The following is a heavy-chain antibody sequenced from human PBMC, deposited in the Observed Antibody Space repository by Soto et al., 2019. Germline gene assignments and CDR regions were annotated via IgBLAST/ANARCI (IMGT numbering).Heavy chain of an antibody. J-gene: IGHJ3*02. CDR3: AIVLSIVVGAFDI. Sequence: VHLVESGGGLVQPGGSLRLSCAASEFSFSSYGMHWVRQAPGKGLEWVAVISYDGSNKYYADSVKGRFTISRDNSKNTLYLQMNSLRAEDTAVYYCAIVLSIVVGAFDIWGQGTMVTVSS. CDR2: ISYDGSNK. D-gene: IGHD3-22*01. V-gene: IGHV3-30*03. CDR1: EFSFSSYG.